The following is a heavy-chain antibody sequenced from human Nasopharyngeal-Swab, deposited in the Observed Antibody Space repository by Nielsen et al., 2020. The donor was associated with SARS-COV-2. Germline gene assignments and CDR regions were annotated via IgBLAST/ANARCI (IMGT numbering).Heavy chain of an antibody. CDR2: ISYDGSIK. CDR1: GFTFRSYA. V-gene: IGHV3-30-3*01. Sequence: GGSLRLSCEASGFTFRSYAMHWVRQAPGKGLEWVAVISYDGSIKKSADSVEGRFTISRDNSKNTLYLQMNSLRTDDTAVYYCARGGSSGESSFDYWGQGTLVTVSA. D-gene: IGHD5-12*01. CDR3: ARGGSSGESSFDY. J-gene: IGHJ4*02.